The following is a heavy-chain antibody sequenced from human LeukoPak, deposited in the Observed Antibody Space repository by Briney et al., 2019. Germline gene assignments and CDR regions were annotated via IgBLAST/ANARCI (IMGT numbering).Heavy chain of an antibody. Sequence: GASVKVSCKASGYTFTGYYMHWVRQAPGQGLEWMGWINPNSGGTNYAQKFQGRVTMTRDTSISTAYMELSRLRSDDTAVYYCAREIPPGTTYAGFDYWGQGTLVTVSS. V-gene: IGHV1-2*02. CDR1: GYTFTGYY. D-gene: IGHD1-7*01. CDR2: INPNSGGT. J-gene: IGHJ4*02. CDR3: AREIPPGTTYAGFDY.